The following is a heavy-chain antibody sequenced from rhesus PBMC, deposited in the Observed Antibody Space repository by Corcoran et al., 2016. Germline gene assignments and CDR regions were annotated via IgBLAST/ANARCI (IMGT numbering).Heavy chain of an antibody. V-gene: IGHV4-106*01. Sequence: QAQLQESGPGLVQPSETLSLTCAVSGVSISDDYYWSWLRQPPGKGLEWIGYIFGSGGGTNYNPSLKNRVTMSIDTSKNQFSLKLSSVTAADTAVYDCWLDRFDVWGAGVMVTVSS. CDR2: IFGSGGGT. J-gene: IGHJ5-1*01. CDR3: WLDRFDV. CDR1: GVSISDDYY. D-gene: IGHD2-33*01.